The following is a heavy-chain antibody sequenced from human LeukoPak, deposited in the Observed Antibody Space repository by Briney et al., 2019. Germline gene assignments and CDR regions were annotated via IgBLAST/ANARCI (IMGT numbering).Heavy chain of an antibody. CDR1: EFTFSSYS. Sequence: GGSLRLSCAASEFTFSSYSMTWVRRAPGKGLEWVSFISATGGSTYYTDSVKGRFTISRDNSKNMLYLQMNSLKGEDTAIYYCAKKAAKWELGSGYFDYWGQGTLVTVSS. CDR2: ISATGGST. V-gene: IGHV3-23*01. CDR3: AKKAAKWELGSGYFDY. J-gene: IGHJ4*02. D-gene: IGHD1-26*01.